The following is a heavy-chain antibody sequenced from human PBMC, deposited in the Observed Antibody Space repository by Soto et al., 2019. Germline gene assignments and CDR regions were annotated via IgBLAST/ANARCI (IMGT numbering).Heavy chain of an antibody. V-gene: IGHV4-39*01. CDR1: GGSISSSSYY. J-gene: IGHJ4*02. Sequence: QLQLQESGPGLVKPSETLSLTCTVSGGSISSSSYYWGWIRQPPGKGLEWIGSIYYSGSTYYNPSLKSRVTISVDTSKNQFSLKLSSVTAADTAVYYCARHSQLRYFDWLLPDFDYWGQGTLVTVSS. CDR3: ARHSQLRYFDWLLPDFDY. D-gene: IGHD3-9*01. CDR2: IYYSGST.